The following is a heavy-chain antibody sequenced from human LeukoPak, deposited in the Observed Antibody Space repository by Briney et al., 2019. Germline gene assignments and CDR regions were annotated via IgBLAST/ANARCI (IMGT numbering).Heavy chain of an antibody. J-gene: IGHJ4*02. D-gene: IGHD3-22*01. CDR2: ISGTGDTT. Sequence: GGSLRLSCAASGFTFRDYAMSWVRQAPGKGLEWVSVISGTGDTTHYADSVKGRLTISRDNSQDMVFLQMNSLRAEDTAVYYCATDYYDRSGDYTVDYWGQGSLVTVSS. CDR3: ATDYYDRSGDYTVDY. CDR1: GFTFRDYA. V-gene: IGHV3-23*01.